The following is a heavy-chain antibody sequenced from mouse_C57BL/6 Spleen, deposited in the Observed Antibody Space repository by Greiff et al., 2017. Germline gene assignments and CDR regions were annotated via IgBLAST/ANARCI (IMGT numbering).Heavy chain of an antibody. CDR3: ARNWDDAMDY. V-gene: IGHV1-59*01. Sequence: QVQLQQPGAELVRPGTSVKLSCKASGYTFTSYWMHWVKPRPGQGLEWIGVIDPSDSYTNYNQKFQGKATWTVDTASSTAYMQLSSLTSEDSAVYYCARNWDDAMDYWGQGTSVTVSS. CDR2: IDPSDSYT. CDR1: GYTFTSYW. J-gene: IGHJ4*01. D-gene: IGHD4-1*01.